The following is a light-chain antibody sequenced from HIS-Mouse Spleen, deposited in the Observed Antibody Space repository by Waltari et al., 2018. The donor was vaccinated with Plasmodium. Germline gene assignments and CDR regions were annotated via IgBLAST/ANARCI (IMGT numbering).Light chain of an antibody. CDR3: AAWDDSLSGPWV. J-gene: IGLJ3*02. Sequence: QSVLTQPPSASGTPGPRVPISCSGTSSNIGSNYVYWYQQLPGTAPKLLIYRNNQRPSGVPDRFSGSKSGTSASLAISGLRSEDEADYYCAAWDDSLSGPWVFGGGTKLTVL. CDR1: SSNIGSNY. CDR2: RNN. V-gene: IGLV1-47*01.